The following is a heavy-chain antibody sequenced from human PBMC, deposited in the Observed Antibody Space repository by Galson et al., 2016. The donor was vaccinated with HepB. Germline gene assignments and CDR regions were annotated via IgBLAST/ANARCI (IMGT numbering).Heavy chain of an antibody. Sequence: QSGAEVKRPGESLKISCKASGYSFTSNWIAWVRQEPGKGLEWMGIIYPSDSDTRYSPSFQGQVTISADKSITTSYLQWSSLQASDTAIYYCARQERSYGLHFWGQGTLVAVSS. CDR2: IYPSDSDT. D-gene: IGHD1-1*01. CDR3: ARQERSYGLHF. V-gene: IGHV5-51*01. J-gene: IGHJ4*02. CDR1: GYSFTSNW.